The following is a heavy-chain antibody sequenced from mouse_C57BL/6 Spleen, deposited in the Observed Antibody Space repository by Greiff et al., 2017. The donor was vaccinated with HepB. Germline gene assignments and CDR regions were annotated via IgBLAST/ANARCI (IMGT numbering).Heavy chain of an antibody. J-gene: IGHJ2*01. CDR3: ARNAWDVDYFDY. CDR1: GFSFTSYG. Sequence: VQLQQSGPGLVQPSQSLSITCTVSGFSFTSYGVHWVSQSPGKGLEWLGVIWSGGSTDYNAAFISRLSISKDNSKSQVFFKMNSLPADDTAIYYCARNAWDVDYFDYWGQGTTLTVSS. D-gene: IGHD4-1*01. V-gene: IGHV2-2*01. CDR2: IWSGGST.